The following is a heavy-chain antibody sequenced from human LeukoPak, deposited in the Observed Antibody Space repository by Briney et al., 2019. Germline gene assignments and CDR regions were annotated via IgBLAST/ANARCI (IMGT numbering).Heavy chain of an antibody. D-gene: IGHD5-18*01. V-gene: IGHV3-21*04. CDR1: GFTFSSYS. CDR2: ISSSSSYI. Sequence: GGSLRLSCAASGFTFSSYSMNWVRQAPGKGLEWVSSISSSSSYIYYADSVKGRFTISRDNSKNTLYLQMNSLRAEDTAVYYCAKDITAMGDYWGQGTLVTVSS. CDR3: AKDITAMGDY. J-gene: IGHJ4*02.